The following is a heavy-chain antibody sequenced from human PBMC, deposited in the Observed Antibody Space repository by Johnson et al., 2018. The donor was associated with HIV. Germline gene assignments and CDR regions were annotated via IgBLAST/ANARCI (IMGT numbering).Heavy chain of an antibody. CDR3: ARGGANYYDSSGYYGAFDI. D-gene: IGHD3-22*01. CDR2: IWYDGSNE. J-gene: IGHJ3*02. CDR1: GFTFNKYG. Sequence: QVQLVESGGGVVQPGRSLRLSCVASGFTFNKYGMHWVRQAPGKGLECVAVIWYDGSNEYYADSVKGRFTISRDNAKNSLYLQMNSMRAVDTALYYCARGGANYYDSSGYYGAFDIWGQGTMVTVSS. V-gene: IGHV3-33*01.